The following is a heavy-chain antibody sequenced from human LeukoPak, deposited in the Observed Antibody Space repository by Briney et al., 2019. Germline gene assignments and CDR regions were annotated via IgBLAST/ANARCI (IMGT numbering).Heavy chain of an antibody. V-gene: IGHV3-23*01. J-gene: IGHJ6*03. CDR3: ASHGSGSTLYYYYMDV. CDR2: ISGSGGST. D-gene: IGHD3-10*01. Sequence: GGSLRLSCAASGFTFSSYAMSWVRQAPGKGLEWVSAISGSGGSTYYADSVKGRFTISRDNSKNTLYLQMNSLRAEDTAVYYCASHGSGSTLYYYYMDVWGKGTTVTVSS. CDR1: GFTFSSYA.